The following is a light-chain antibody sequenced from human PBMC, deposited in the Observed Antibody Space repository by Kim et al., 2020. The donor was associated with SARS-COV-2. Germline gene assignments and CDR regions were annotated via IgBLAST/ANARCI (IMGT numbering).Light chain of an antibody. CDR3: NSRDSNDNVV. J-gene: IGLJ2*01. CDR2: GKN. Sequence: LGQPVKITCQGDSLRSYYAAWYQQKPGQAPILVIYGKNNRPSGIPDRFSGSSSGNTASLTITGTQAGDEADYYCNSRDSNDNVVFGGGTKLTVL. V-gene: IGLV3-19*01. CDR1: SLRSYY.